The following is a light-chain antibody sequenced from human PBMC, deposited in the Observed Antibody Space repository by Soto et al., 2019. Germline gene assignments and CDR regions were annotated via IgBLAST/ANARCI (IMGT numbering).Light chain of an antibody. V-gene: IGKV3-20*01. CDR1: QSVSSSY. J-gene: IGKJ2*02. Sequence: EIVLTQSPGTLSLSPGERATLSCRASQSVSSSYLAWYQQKPGQAPRLLMSDASTRATGIPDRFSGSGSGTDFTLTINRLEPEDCAVYYCQQYGRSPRTFGQGTKLEIK. CDR3: QQYGRSPRT. CDR2: DAS.